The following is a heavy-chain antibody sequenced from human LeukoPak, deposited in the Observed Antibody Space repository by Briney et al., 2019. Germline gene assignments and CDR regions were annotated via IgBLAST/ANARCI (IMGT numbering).Heavy chain of an antibody. CDR1: GFTFSSYS. D-gene: IGHD6-19*01. J-gene: IGHJ4*02. Sequence: PGGSLRLSCAASGFTFSSYSMNWVRQAPGKGLEWVSSISGSSSYIYYADSMKGRFTISRDNAKNSLYLQMNSLRVEDTAVYYCARDSSGWSHGGYYFDSWGQGTLVTVSS. V-gene: IGHV3-21*01. CDR2: ISGSSSYI. CDR3: ARDSSGWSHGGYYFDS.